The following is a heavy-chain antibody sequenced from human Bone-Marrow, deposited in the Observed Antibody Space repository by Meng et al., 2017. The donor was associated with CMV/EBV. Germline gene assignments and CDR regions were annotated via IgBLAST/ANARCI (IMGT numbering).Heavy chain of an antibody. CDR1: GYTFTSYY. J-gene: IGHJ6*02. CDR3: ARVKSVAEGVYGMDV. CDR2: INPSGGST. Sequence: ASVKVSCKASGYTFTSYYMHWVRQAPGQGLEWMGIINPSGGSTSYAQKFQGRVTMTRDTPTSTVYMELSSLRSEDTAVYYCARVKSVAEGVYGMDVWGQGTTVTVSS. D-gene: IGHD6-13*01. V-gene: IGHV1-46*01.